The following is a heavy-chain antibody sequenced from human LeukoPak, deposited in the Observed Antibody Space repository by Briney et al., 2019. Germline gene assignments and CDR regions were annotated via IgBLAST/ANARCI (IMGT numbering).Heavy chain of an antibody. D-gene: IGHD2-15*01. Sequence: SETLSLTCTVSGGSISSSSYYWGWIRQPPGKGLEWIGSTYYSGSTYYNPPLKSRVTISVDTSKNQFSLKLSSVTAADTAVYYCARHARSIVVVVAASSPFDYWGQGTLVTVSS. V-gene: IGHV4-39*01. CDR1: GGSISSSSYY. CDR3: ARHARSIVVVVAASSPFDY. CDR2: TYYSGST. J-gene: IGHJ4*02.